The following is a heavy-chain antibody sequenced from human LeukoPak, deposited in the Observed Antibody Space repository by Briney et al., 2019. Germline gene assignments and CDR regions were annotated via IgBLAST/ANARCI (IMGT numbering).Heavy chain of an antibody. Sequence: GGSLRLSCAASGFTFSSYSMNWVRQAPGKGLEWVSSISSSSSYVYYADSVKGRFTISRDNAKNSLYLQMNSLRAEDTAVYYCARDQKFQALDYWSQGTLVTVSS. V-gene: IGHV3-21*01. CDR3: ARDQKFQALDY. CDR2: ISSSSSYV. CDR1: GFTFSSYS. J-gene: IGHJ4*02.